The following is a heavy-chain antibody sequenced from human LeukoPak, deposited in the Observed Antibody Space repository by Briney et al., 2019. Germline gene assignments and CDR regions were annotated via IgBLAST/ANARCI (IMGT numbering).Heavy chain of an antibody. CDR1: GFPLSSYA. J-gene: IGHJ4*02. Sequence: GGPLSLSCAASGFPLSSYAMLWVRQARGKGLVWVAVISYDGSNTYYADSVKGRFTISRDNSKNTLYLQMNTLRAEDTAVYYCARPSFGYSSSSAFDYWGQGTLVTVSS. CDR2: ISYDGSNT. CDR3: ARPSFGYSSSSAFDY. D-gene: IGHD6-13*01. V-gene: IGHV3-30-3*01.